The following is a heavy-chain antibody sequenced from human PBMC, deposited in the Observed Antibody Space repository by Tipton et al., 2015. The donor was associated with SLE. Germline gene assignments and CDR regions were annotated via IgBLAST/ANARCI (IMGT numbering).Heavy chain of an antibody. D-gene: IGHD6-19*01. J-gene: IGHJ4*02. V-gene: IGHV3-21*03. CDR3: ARGGAVAGTLGY. CDR2: ISSSSGYI. Sequence: GSLRLSCAASGFPFSTYVMSWVRQAPGKGLEWVSSISSSSGYIYYADSVQGRFTISRDNAKNSLYLDMNSLRAEDTAVYYCARGGAVAGTLGYWGQGTLVTVSS. CDR1: GFPFSTYV.